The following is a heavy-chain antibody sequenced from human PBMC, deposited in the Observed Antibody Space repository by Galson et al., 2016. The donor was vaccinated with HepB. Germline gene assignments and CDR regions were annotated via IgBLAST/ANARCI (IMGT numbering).Heavy chain of an antibody. CDR2: VYYSGTT. V-gene: IGHV4-39*01. J-gene: IGHJ3*02. D-gene: IGHD3-3*01. Sequence: SETLSLTCTVSGASFSSSSYYWGWIRQPPGKGLEWIGTVYYSGTTHYNPSLKSRVTISVDTSKNQFSLKLSSVAAADTAVYYCARRTYFWSGPSVFDIWGQGTMVTVSS. CDR1: GASFSSSSYY. CDR3: ARRTYFWSGPSVFDI.